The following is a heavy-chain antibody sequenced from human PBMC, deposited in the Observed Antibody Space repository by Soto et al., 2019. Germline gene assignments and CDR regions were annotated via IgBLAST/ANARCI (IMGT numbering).Heavy chain of an antibody. J-gene: IGHJ6*02. Sequence: EVQLVESGGGLVKPGGSLRLSCAASGFTFSSYSMNWVRQAPGKGLEWVSSISSSSSYIYYADSVKGRFTISRDNAKNSLYLQMNSLRAEDTAVYYCARDRVIVGATNQYYYGMDVWGQGTTVTVSS. D-gene: IGHD1-26*01. CDR2: ISSSSSYI. CDR3: ARDRVIVGATNQYYYGMDV. CDR1: GFTFSSYS. V-gene: IGHV3-21*01.